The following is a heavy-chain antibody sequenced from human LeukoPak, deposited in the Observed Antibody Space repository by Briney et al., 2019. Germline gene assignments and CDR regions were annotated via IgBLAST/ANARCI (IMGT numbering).Heavy chain of an antibody. J-gene: IGHJ3*02. D-gene: IGHD5-12*01. V-gene: IGHV4-34*01. CDR2: INHSGST. CDR1: GGSVSGYY. CDR3: ARDGEWLDAFDI. Sequence: SETLSLTCAVYGGSVSGYYWSWIRQPPGKGLEWIGEINHSGSTNYNPSLKSRVTISVDTSKNQFSLKLSSVTAADTAVYYCARDGEWLDAFDIWGQGTMVTVSS.